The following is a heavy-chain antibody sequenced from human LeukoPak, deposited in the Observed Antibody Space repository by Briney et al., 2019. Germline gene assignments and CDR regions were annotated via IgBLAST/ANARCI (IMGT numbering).Heavy chain of an antibody. V-gene: IGHV1-69*04. Sequence: SVKVSCKASGGTFKTYAISWVRQAPGQGLEWMGRIIPILGIPNYTQKFQGIVTITADKSTSTAYMELTNLRSEDTAVYYCATCRRFGIGDAFDIWGQGTLVTVSS. D-gene: IGHD3-10*01. CDR1: GGTFKTYA. J-gene: IGHJ3*02. CDR3: ATCRRFGIGDAFDI. CDR2: IIPILGIP.